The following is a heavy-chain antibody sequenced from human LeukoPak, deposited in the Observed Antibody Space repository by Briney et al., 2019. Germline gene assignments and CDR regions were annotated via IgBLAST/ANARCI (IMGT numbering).Heavy chain of an antibody. CDR2: IWYDGSNK. Sequence: PGRSLRLSCAASGFTFSSYGMHWVRQAPGKGLEWVAVIWYDGSNKYYADSVKGRFTISRDNSKNTLYLQMNSLRAEDTAVYYCASPYGDNPAAYYFDYWGQGTLVTVSS. D-gene: IGHD4-23*01. CDR3: ASPYGDNPAAYYFDY. V-gene: IGHV3-33*01. J-gene: IGHJ4*02. CDR1: GFTFSSYG.